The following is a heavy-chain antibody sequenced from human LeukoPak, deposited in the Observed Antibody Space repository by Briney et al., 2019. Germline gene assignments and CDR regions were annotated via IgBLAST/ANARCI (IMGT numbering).Heavy chain of an antibody. Sequence: GGSLRLSCAASGFTFSTFGMSWVRQAPGKGLEWVSGINWNGGSTGYADSVKGRFTISRDNAKNSLYLQMNSLRAEDTALYYCARDQDIVATRLFDYWGQGTLVTVSS. CDR2: INWNGGST. J-gene: IGHJ4*02. CDR3: ARDQDIVATRLFDY. D-gene: IGHD5-12*01. V-gene: IGHV3-20*04. CDR1: GFTFSTFG.